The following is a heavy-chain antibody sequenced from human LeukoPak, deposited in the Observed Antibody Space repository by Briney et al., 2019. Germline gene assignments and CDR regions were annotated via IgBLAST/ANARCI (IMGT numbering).Heavy chain of an antibody. D-gene: IGHD3/OR15-3a*01. J-gene: IGHJ4*02. CDR3: AKDGGGLFVY. CDR2: ISYDGSNK. Sequence: PGGSLRLSCAASGFTFSSYAMHWVRQAPGKGLEWVAVISYDGSNKYYADSVKGRFTISRDNSKNTLYLQMNSLRAEDTAVYYCAKDGGGLFVYWGQGTLVTVSS. V-gene: IGHV3-30-3*01. CDR1: GFTFSSYA.